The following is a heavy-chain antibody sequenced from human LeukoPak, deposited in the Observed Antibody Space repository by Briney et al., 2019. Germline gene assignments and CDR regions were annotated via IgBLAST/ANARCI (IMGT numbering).Heavy chain of an antibody. Sequence: GGSLRLSCAASGFTFSSYAMSWVRQAPGKGLEWVSGISASGGSTYYADSVKGRFTISRDNSKNTLYLQMNSLRAEDTAVYYCAKISTPYDSSGYYLYWGQGTLVAVSS. CDR2: ISASGGST. D-gene: IGHD3-22*01. V-gene: IGHV3-23*01. CDR1: GFTFSSYA. J-gene: IGHJ4*02. CDR3: AKISTPYDSSGYYLY.